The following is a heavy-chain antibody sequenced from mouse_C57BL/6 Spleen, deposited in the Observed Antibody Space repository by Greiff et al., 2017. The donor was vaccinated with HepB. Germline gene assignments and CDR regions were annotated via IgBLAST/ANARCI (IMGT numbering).Heavy chain of an antibody. CDR3: VRQSGGGAYFDY. CDR2: IRSKSNNYAT. V-gene: IGHV10-1*01. Sequence: EVMLVESGGGLVQPKGSLKLSCAASGFSFNTYAMNWVRQAPGKGLEWVARIRSKSNNYATYYADSVKDRFTISRDDSESMLYLQMNNLKTEDTAMYYCVRQSGGGAYFDYWGQGTTLTVSS. D-gene: IGHD4-1*01. J-gene: IGHJ2*01. CDR1: GFSFNTYA.